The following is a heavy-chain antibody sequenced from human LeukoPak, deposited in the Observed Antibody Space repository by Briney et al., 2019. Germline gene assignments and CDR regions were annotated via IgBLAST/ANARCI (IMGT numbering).Heavy chain of an antibody. Sequence: SETLSLTCTVSGGSISSYYWSWIRQPAGKGLEWIGRIYTSGSTNYNPSLKSRVTMSVDTSKNQFSLKLSSVTAADTAVYYCARVEWELSGRYFDYWGQGTLVTVSS. V-gene: IGHV4-4*07. D-gene: IGHD1-26*01. CDR1: GGSISSYY. CDR2: IYTSGST. CDR3: ARVEWELSGRYFDY. J-gene: IGHJ4*02.